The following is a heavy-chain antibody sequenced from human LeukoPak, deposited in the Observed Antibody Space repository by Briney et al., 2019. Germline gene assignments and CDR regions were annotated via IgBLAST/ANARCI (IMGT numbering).Heavy chain of an antibody. CDR1: GGSISSGGYY. CDR2: IYTSRST. D-gene: IGHD2-2*01. CDR3: ARRGPLSADAFDI. V-gene: IGHV4-61*02. Sequence: SQTLSLTCTVSGGSISSGGYYWSWIRQPAGKGLEWIGRIYTSRSTNYNPSLKSRVTISVDTSKNQFSLKLSSVTAADTAVYYCARRGPLSADAFDIWGQGTMVTVSS. J-gene: IGHJ3*02.